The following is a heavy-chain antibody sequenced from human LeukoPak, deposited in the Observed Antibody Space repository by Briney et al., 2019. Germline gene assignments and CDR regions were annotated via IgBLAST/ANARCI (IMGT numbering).Heavy chain of an antibody. CDR3: AKDHFYDSSSFDY. Sequence: PGGSLRLSCAASGFTFSSYGMHWVRQAPGKGLEWVAVISYDGRNKYYADSVKGRFIVSRDNSKNTLFLQMNSLRAEDTAVYYCAKDHFYDSSSFDYWGQGTLVTVSS. D-gene: IGHD3-22*01. J-gene: IGHJ4*02. CDR2: ISYDGRNK. CDR1: GFTFSSYG. V-gene: IGHV3-30*18.